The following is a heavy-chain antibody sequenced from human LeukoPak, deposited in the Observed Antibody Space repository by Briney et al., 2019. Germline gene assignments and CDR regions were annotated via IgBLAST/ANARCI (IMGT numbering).Heavy chain of an antibody. CDR3: ANGLTYGDYGGY. V-gene: IGHV3-30*18. CDR1: GFTFSSYG. J-gene: IGHJ4*02. CDR2: ISYDGSNK. Sequence: GGSLRLSCAASGFTFSSYGMHWVRQAPGKGLEWVAVISYDGSNKYYADSVKGRFTISRDNSKNTLYLQMSSLRAEDSAIYYCANGLTYGDYGGYRGPGTLVTVSS. D-gene: IGHD4-17*01.